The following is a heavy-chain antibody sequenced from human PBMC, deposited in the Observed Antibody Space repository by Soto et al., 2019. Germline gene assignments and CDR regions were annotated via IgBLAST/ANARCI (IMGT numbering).Heavy chain of an antibody. CDR2: ISGSGGST. J-gene: IGHJ4*02. CDR3: ANLNYYDSSGYYYPFDD. D-gene: IGHD3-22*01. CDR1: GFTFSSYA. V-gene: IGHV3-23*01. Sequence: EVQLLESGGGLVQPGGSLRLSCAASGFTFSSYAMSWVRQAPGKGLEWVSAISGSGGSTYYGDSVKGRFTISRDNSKNTLNLQMNSLRAEDTAVYYCANLNYYDSSGYYYPFDDWGQGTLVTVSS.